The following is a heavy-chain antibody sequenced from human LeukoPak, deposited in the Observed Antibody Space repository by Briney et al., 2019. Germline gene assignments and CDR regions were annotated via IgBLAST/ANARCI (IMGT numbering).Heavy chain of an antibody. CDR3: AKGSEYSSSSGASFDH. CDR2: ITGSGSNT. CDR1: GFTFSSYA. J-gene: IGHJ4*02. D-gene: IGHD6-6*01. Sequence: GGSLRLSCAASGFTFSSYAMSWVRQAPGKGLEWVSTITGSGSNTYYADSVKGRFTISRDNSKNTLYLQMNSLRAEDTAVYYCAKGSEYSSSSGASFDHWGQGTLVTVSS. V-gene: IGHV3-23*01.